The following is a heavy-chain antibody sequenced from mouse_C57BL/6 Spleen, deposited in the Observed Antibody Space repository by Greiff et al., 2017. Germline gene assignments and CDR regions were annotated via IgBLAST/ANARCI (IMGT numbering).Heavy chain of an antibody. CDR1: GFTFSDYY. V-gene: IGHV5-12*01. CDR2: ISNGGGST. J-gene: IGHJ3*01. Sequence: EVNVVESGGGLVQPGGPLKLSCAASGFTFSDYYMYWVRQTPEKRLEWVAYISNGGGSTYYPDTVKGRFTISRDNAKNTLYLQMSRLKSEDTAMYYCARPDGAYWGQGTLVTVSA. CDR3: ARPDGAY.